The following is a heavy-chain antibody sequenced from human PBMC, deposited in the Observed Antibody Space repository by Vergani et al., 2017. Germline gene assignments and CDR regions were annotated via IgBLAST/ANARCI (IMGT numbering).Heavy chain of an antibody. V-gene: IGHV1-2*02. CDR3: ARPPIAAAGDNWFDP. J-gene: IGHJ5*02. CDR2: INPNSGGT. CDR1: GYTFTGYY. D-gene: IGHD6-13*01. Sequence: QVQLVQSGAAVKKPGASVKVSCKASGYTFTGYYMHWVRQAPGQGLEWMGWINPNSGGTNNAQKFQGRVTMTRDTSISTAYMELSRLRSDDTAVYYCARPPIAAAGDNWFDPWGQGTLVTVSS.